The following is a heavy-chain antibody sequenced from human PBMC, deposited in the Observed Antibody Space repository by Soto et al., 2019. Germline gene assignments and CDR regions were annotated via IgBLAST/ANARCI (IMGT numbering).Heavy chain of an antibody. J-gene: IGHJ4*02. D-gene: IGHD3-10*01. Sequence: SETLSLTCTVSGGSISSGDYYWSWIRQPPGKGLEWIGYIYYSGSTYYNPSLKSRVTISVDTSKNHFSLKLNSVTAADTAVYYCDRESPVSGFEYWGLGTLVTVS. CDR3: DRESPVSGFEY. CDR2: IYYSGST. V-gene: IGHV4-30-4*01. CDR1: GGSISSGDYY.